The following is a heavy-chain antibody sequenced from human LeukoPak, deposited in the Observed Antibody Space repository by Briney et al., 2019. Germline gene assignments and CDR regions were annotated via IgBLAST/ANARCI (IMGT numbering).Heavy chain of an antibody. CDR3: ARDSGYSYADDY. Sequence: GGSLRLSCAASGCTFSSYAMQWVRQAPGKGLEWVSYITYNSGTIFYADSVKGRFTISRDNAKDSLYLQMSSLRDEDTGVYYCARDSGYSYADDYWGQGTLVTVSS. V-gene: IGHV3-48*02. D-gene: IGHD5-18*01. CDR1: GCTFSSYA. J-gene: IGHJ4*02. CDR2: ITYNSGTI.